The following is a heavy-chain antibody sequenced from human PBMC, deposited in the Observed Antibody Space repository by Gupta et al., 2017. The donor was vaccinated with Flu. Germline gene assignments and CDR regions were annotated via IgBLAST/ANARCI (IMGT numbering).Heavy chain of an antibody. CDR1: GFTFSSYS. V-gene: IGHV3-48*02. D-gene: IGHD6-13*01. CDR3: AGYYSSQTALRENYFDY. J-gene: IGHJ4*02. Sequence: EVQLVESGGGLVQPGGSLRLSCAASGFTFSSYSMNWVRQAPGKGLEWVSYISSSSSTIYYADSVKGRFTISRDNAKNSLYLQMNSLRDEDTAVYYCAGYYSSQTALRENYFDYWGQGTLVTVSS. CDR2: ISSSSSTI.